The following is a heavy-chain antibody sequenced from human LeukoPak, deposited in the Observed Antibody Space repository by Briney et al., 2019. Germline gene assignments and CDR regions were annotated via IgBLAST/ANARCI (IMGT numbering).Heavy chain of an antibody. V-gene: IGHV3-23*01. Sequence: GGSLRLSCAASGFTFSSYAMSWVRQAPGKGLEWVSAISGSGGSTYYADSVKGRFTISRDNSKNTLYLQMSSLRAEDTAVYYCAKDEVRYYYDSSGPQDGAFDIWGQGTMVTVSS. J-gene: IGHJ3*02. CDR3: AKDEVRYYYDSSGPQDGAFDI. D-gene: IGHD3-22*01. CDR2: ISGSGGST. CDR1: GFTFSSYA.